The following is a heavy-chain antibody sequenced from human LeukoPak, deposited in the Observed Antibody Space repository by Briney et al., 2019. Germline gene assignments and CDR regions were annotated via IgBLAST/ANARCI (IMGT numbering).Heavy chain of an antibody. Sequence: GGSLRLSCAASGFTFSSYGMHWVRQAPGKRLEWVAVISYDGSNKYYADSVKGRFTISRDNSKNTLYLQMNSLRAEDTAVYYCAKDGLHHSNGPGWGMDVWGQGTTVTVSS. D-gene: IGHD3-22*01. CDR2: ISYDGSNK. CDR3: AKDGLHHSNGPGWGMDV. CDR1: GFTFSSYG. V-gene: IGHV3-30*18. J-gene: IGHJ6*02.